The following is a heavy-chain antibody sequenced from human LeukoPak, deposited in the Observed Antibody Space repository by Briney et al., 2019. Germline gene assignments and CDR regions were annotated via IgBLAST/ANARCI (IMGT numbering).Heavy chain of an antibody. Sequence: GGSLRLSCAASGFTFDDYTMHWVRQVPGKGLEWVSLISWDGDRAFYADFVKGRFTVPRDNSKNFLHLQMSNLTTEDAALYFCARPYGGNSYFFDYWGQGTLVTVSS. CDR2: ISWDGDRA. D-gene: IGHD4-23*01. CDR1: GFTFDDYT. J-gene: IGHJ4*02. V-gene: IGHV3-43*01. CDR3: ARPYGGNSYFFDY.